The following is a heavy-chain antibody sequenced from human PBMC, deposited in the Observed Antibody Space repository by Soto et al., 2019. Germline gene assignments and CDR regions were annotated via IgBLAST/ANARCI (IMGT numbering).Heavy chain of an antibody. CDR1: GFTFSNLV. J-gene: IGHJ2*01. CDR2: IGGTSGIT. D-gene: IGHD7-27*01. CDR3: AKRRGDGYFDL. Sequence: EVQLLESGGGLVQPGGSLRLSCAASGFTFSNLVMGWVRRAPGKGLEWVSAIGGTSGITYYADSVKGRFTISRDNSKDTLSLQMNSLGAEDTALYYCAKRRGDGYFDLWGRGSLVTVSS. V-gene: IGHV3-23*01.